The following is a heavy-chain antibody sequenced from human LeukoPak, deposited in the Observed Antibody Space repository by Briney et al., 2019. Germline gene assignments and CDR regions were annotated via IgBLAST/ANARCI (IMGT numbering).Heavy chain of an antibody. J-gene: IGHJ4*02. CDR1: GFTFSSYA. Sequence: PGGSLRLSCAASGFTFSSYAMSWVRQAPGKGLEWVSAISGSGGSTYYADSVKGRFTISRDNSKNTLYLQMNSLRAEDTAVYYCAKPLYYDILTGPLDYWGQGTLVTVSS. D-gene: IGHD3-9*01. V-gene: IGHV3-23*01. CDR2: ISGSGGST. CDR3: AKPLYYDILTGPLDY.